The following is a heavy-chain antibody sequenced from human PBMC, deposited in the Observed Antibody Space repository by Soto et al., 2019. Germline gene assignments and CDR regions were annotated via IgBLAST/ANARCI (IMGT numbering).Heavy chain of an antibody. CDR2: ISLSSSTI. V-gene: IGHV3-48*01. CDR1: GFTFSSYN. J-gene: IGHJ6*03. CDR3: ARDSRNYYYYMDV. Sequence: EVQLVESGGGLVQPGGSLRLSCAASGFTFSSYNMNWVRQAPGKGLEWISDISLSSSTIFYAESVKGRFTISRDNAKNSLYLQMNSLRAEDTAVYYCARDSRNYYYYMDVWGKGTTVTVSS.